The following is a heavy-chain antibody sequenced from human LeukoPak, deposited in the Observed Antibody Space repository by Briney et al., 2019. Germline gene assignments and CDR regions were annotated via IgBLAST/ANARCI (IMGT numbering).Heavy chain of an antibody. J-gene: IGHJ4*02. CDR3: AKTTTGYSSGRYPGWPVDY. Sequence: GGSLRLSCAAPGFTFSSYAMYWVRQAPGKGLEWVSGIFGSGGSTHYADSVKGRFTISRDNSKNTVYLQMNSLRAEDTAVYYCAKTTTGYSSGRYPGWPVDYWGQGTLVTVSS. D-gene: IGHD6-19*01. V-gene: IGHV3-23*01. CDR1: GFTFSSYA. CDR2: IFGSGGST.